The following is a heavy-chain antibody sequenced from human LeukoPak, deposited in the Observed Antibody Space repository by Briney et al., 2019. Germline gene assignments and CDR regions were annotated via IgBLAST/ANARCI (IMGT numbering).Heavy chain of an antibody. V-gene: IGHV4-30-2*01. CDR1: GGSISSGGYS. D-gene: IGHD2-15*01. Sequence: SQTLSLTCAVSGGSISSGGYSWSWIRQPPGKGPEWIGYIYHSGSTYYNPSLKSRVTISVDRSKNQFSLKLSSVTAADTAVYYCARVAGYCSGGSCPQNWVRTYYFDYWGQGTLVTVSS. CDR2: IYHSGST. CDR3: ARVAGYCSGGSCPQNWVRTYYFDY. J-gene: IGHJ4*02.